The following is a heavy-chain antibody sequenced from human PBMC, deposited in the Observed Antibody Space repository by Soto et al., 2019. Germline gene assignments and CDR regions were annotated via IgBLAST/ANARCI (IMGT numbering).Heavy chain of an antibody. CDR2: ISSDGKNT. D-gene: IGHD2-21*01. J-gene: IGHJ6*02. CDR3: ARVHCTTELCSGLYFYYALDV. Sequence: QVQLVESGGGVVQPGRSLRLSCAASGFTFSDYAMHWVRQPPGKGLEWGAIISSDGKNTYYGDSVKGRFTISRDDSTSTLSLQMNCLRPEDTAVYFCARVHCTTELCSGLYFYYALDVLGQGTTVTVSS. V-gene: IGHV3-30*01. CDR1: GFTFSDYA.